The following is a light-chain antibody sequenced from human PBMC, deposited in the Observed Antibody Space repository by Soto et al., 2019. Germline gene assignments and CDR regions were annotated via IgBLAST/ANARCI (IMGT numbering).Light chain of an antibody. CDR2: KAS. Sequence: DIQMTQSPSTLSASVGDRVTITCRASQSVNSWLAWYQQKPGKAPKLLISKASILESGVPSRFSGSGSGTEFTLTISSLQPDDFATYYCQQYDTYLITFGQGTRLEIK. CDR3: QQYDTYLIT. J-gene: IGKJ5*01. CDR1: QSVNSW. V-gene: IGKV1-5*03.